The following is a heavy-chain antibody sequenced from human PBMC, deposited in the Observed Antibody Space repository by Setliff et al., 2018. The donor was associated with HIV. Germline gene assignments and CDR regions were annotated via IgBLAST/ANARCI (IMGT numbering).Heavy chain of an antibody. J-gene: IGHJ5*02. Sequence: PGGSLRLSCAASGFTFISYSMNWVRQAPGKGLEWVSFISPSGTYIHYADSLKGRFTISRDNAKNSLYLQMNSLRAEDTAVYYCARDPPWGQGILVTVSS. CDR3: ARDPP. V-gene: IGHV3-21*01. CDR1: GFTFISYS. CDR2: ISPSGTYI.